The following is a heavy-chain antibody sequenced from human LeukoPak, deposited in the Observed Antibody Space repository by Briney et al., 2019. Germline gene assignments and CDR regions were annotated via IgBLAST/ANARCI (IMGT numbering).Heavy chain of an antibody. CDR1: GYTFTSYA. CDR2: INTNTGNP. J-gene: IGHJ4*02. V-gene: IGHV7-4-1*02. Sequence: ASVKVSCKASGYTFTSYAMNWVRQAPGQGLEWMGWINTNTGNPTYAQGFTGRFVFSLDTSGSTAYLQISSLKAEDTAVYYCARHHYRPGSYYLDYWGQGTLVTVSS. CDR3: ARHHYRPGSYYLDY. D-gene: IGHD3-10*01.